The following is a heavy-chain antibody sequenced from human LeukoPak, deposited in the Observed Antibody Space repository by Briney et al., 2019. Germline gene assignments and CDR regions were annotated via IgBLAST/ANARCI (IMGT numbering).Heavy chain of an antibody. J-gene: IGHJ5*02. CDR1: GGSISSVDYY. CDR2: IYYSGST. D-gene: IGHD2-2*02. CDR3: AREDIVVVPAAIIGGWFDP. V-gene: IGHV4-30-4*08. Sequence: PSQTLSLTCTVSGGSISSVDYYWSWIRHPPGKALDWIGYIYYSGSTYYNPSLKSRVTISVDTSKNQFSLKLSSVTAADTAVYYCAREDIVVVPAAIIGGWFDPWGQGTLVTVSS.